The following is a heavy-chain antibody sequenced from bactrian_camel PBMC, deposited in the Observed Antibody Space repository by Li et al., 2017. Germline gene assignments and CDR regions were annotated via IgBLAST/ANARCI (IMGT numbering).Heavy chain of an antibody. CDR3: ASSYTGSFFGGQCGL. CDR2: IYTNDDST. Sequence: VQLVESGGGSVQAGGSLLLSCQVSGLTYSSYCMGWFREVPGKQREGVAAIYTNDDSTYYADFVKGRFTISRDNTKNMLYLEMNSLQTEDSGAYYCASSYTGSFFGGQCGLWGQGTQVTVS. J-gene: IGHJ6*01. CDR1: GLTYSSYC. D-gene: IGHD2*01. V-gene: IGHV3S1*01.